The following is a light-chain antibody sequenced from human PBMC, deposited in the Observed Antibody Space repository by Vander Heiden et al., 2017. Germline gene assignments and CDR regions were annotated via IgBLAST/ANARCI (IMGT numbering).Light chain of an antibody. V-gene: IGLV3-21*02. Sequence: SYELTQPPSVSVAPGQTATITCGGNSIGSKSVQWSQQRPGQAPVLVVYDNRDRPSGIPERISGSNSGNTATLTISRVEAGDEADYYCQVWDSISDVGVFGGGTKLTVL. J-gene: IGLJ2*01. CDR3: QVWDSISDVGV. CDR2: DNR. CDR1: SIGSKS.